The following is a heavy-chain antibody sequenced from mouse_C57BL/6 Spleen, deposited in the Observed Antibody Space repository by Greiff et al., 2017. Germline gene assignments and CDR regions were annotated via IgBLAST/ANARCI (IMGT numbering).Heavy chain of an antibody. CDR1: GFNIKDDY. CDR2: IDPENGDT. J-gene: IGHJ2*01. CDR3: TTGDYYGSSPY. V-gene: IGHV14-4*01. Sequence: VQLQQSGAELVRPGASVKLSCTASGFNIKDDYMHWVKQRPEQGLEWIGWIDPENGDTEYASKFQGKATITADTSSNTAYLQLSSLTSEDTAVYYCTTGDYYGSSPYWGQGTTLTVSS. D-gene: IGHD1-1*01.